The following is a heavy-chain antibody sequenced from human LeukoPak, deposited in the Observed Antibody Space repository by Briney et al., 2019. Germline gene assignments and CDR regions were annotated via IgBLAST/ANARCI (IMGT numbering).Heavy chain of an antibody. CDR2: VYTGGST. V-gene: IGHV3-53*05. Sequence: GGSLRLSCAASGFTLTDSDMTWVRQAPGKGLEWVSVVYTGGSTFHADSVKGRFTISRDLSKNMVDLQMNGLRSEDTALYYCAKSIPYGDYRDNWFDPWGQGTLVTVSS. CDR3: AKSIPYGDYRDNWFDP. J-gene: IGHJ5*02. D-gene: IGHD4-17*01. CDR1: GFTLTDSD.